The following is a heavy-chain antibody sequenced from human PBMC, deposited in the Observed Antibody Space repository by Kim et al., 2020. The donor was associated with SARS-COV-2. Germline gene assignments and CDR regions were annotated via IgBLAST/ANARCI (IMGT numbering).Heavy chain of an antibody. D-gene: IGHD5-18*01. CDR3: ARDRGYGQYSFDY. Sequence: ASVKVSCNASGYTFTNYYIHWVRQAPGQGLEWMGLFNPSGGITSYAQKFQGRLTVTRDTSTSTVNMQLTSLRSEDTAIYYCARDRGYGQYSFDYWGQGTL. V-gene: IGHV1-46*01. J-gene: IGHJ4*02. CDR2: FNPSGGIT. CDR1: GYTFTNYY.